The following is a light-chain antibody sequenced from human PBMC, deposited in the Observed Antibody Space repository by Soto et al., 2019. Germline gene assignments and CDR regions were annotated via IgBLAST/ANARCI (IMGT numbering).Light chain of an antibody. CDR2: GAS. V-gene: IGKV3-15*01. CDR3: QQSYSTPLT. J-gene: IGKJ4*01. CDR1: QNIGGT. Sequence: EIVMTQSPATLSVSPGESATLSCRASQNIGGTLAWYQQKPGQAPRLLFYGASTRATGIPARFSGSGSGTEFTLTISSLQPEDFATYYCQQSYSTPLTFGGGTKVEI.